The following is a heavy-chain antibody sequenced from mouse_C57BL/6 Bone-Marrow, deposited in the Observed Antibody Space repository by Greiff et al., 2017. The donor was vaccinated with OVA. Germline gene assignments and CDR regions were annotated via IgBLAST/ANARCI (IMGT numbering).Heavy chain of an antibody. V-gene: IGHV1-59*01. Sequence: VQLQQPGAELVRPGTSVKLSCKASGYTFTSYWMHWVKQRPGQGLEWIGVIDPSDSYTNYNQKFKGKATLTVDTSSSTAYMQLSSLTSEDSAVYYCARRAYYSNYFDYGGQGTTLTVSS. CDR3: ARRAYYSNYFDY. CDR2: IDPSDSYT. J-gene: IGHJ2*01. D-gene: IGHD2-5*01. CDR1: GYTFTSYW.